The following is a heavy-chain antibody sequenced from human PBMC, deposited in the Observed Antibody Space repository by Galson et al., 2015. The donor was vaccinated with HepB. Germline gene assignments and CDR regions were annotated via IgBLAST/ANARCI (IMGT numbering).Heavy chain of an antibody. Sequence: SVKVSCKASGYTFTGYYMHWVRQAPGQGLEWMGWINPNSGGTNCAQKFQGRVTMTRDTSISTAYMKLSRLRSDDTAVYYCARSHTDYYGSGSLFDYWGQGTLVTVSS. V-gene: IGHV1-2*02. D-gene: IGHD3-10*01. CDR1: GYTFTGYY. CDR3: ARSHTDYYGSGSLFDY. CDR2: INPNSGGT. J-gene: IGHJ4*02.